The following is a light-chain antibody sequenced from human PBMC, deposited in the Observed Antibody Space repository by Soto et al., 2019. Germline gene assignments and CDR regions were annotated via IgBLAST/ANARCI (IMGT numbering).Light chain of an antibody. CDR1: QSVSSY. Sequence: DIVLTQSPAALSLSPGERATLSCRASQSVSSYLAWYQQKPGQAPRLLIYDASNRATGIPARFSGSGSGTDFTLTITSLEPEDFAVYYCQQRYNWPRTFGQGTKVDIK. V-gene: IGKV3-11*01. J-gene: IGKJ1*01. CDR2: DAS. CDR3: QQRYNWPRT.